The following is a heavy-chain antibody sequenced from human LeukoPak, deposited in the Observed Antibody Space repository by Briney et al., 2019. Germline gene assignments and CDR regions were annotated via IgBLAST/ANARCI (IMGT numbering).Heavy chain of an antibody. CDR3: ARHGGSLDYFDS. J-gene: IGHJ4*02. CDR2: IYHGGTT. V-gene: IGHV4-59*08. Sequence: PSETLSLTCSVSTGTISTYYWSWLRQSPGKGLEWIGYIYHGGTTSYNPSLKRRVTISVDSPKNQFFLRLTSLTAADTALYYCARHGGSLDYFDSWGPGSLVIVSS. D-gene: IGHD2-15*01. CDR1: TGTISTYY.